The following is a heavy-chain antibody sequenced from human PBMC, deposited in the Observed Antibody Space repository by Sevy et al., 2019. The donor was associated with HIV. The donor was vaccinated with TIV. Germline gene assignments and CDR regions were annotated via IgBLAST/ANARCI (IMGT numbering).Heavy chain of an antibody. V-gene: IGHV3-30-3*01. CDR3: ARDVARKLVHRGMDV. D-gene: IGHD6-13*01. CDR2: ISYDGSNK. J-gene: IGHJ6*02. Sequence: GGSLRLSCAASGFTFSSYAMHWVRQAPGKGLEWVAVISYDGSNKYYADSVKGRFTISRDNSKNTLYLQMNSLGAADTAVYYCARDVARKLVHRGMDVWGQGTTVTVSS. CDR1: GFTFSSYA.